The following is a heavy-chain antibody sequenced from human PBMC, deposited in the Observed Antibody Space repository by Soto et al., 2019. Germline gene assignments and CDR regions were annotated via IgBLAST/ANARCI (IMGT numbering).Heavy chain of an antibody. D-gene: IGHD3-22*01. J-gene: IGHJ4*02. CDR2: ISYDGSNK. V-gene: IGHV3-30-3*01. CDR1: GFTFSSYA. CDR3: ASADYYDSSGYFDAFWY. Sequence: GGSLRLSCAASGFTFSSYAMHWVRQAPGKGLEWVAVISYDGSNKYYADSVKGRFTISRDNSKNTLYLQMNNLRAEDTAVYYCASADYYDSSGYFDAFWYWGQGTLVTVSS.